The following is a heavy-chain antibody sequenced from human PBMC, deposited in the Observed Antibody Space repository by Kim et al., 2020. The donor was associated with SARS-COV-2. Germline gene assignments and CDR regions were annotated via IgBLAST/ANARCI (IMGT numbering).Heavy chain of an antibody. CDR2: IWYDGSNK. Sequence: GGSLRLSCAASGFTFSSYGMHWVRQAPGKGLEWVAVIWYDGSNKYYADSVKGRFTISRDNSKNTLYLQMNSLRAEDTAVYYCARGAYDWAEVNYYYGMDVWGQGTTVTVSS. CDR3: ARGAYDWAEVNYYYGMDV. V-gene: IGHV3-33*01. J-gene: IGHJ6*02. D-gene: IGHD5-12*01. CDR1: GFTFSSYG.